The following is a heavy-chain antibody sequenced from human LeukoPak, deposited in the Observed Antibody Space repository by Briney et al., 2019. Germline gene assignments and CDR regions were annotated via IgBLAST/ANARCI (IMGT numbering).Heavy chain of an antibody. J-gene: IGHJ6*03. D-gene: IGHD2-2*01. CDR3: ARDLRYQPSNYYYYYMDV. CDR1: GDSVSGEYY. Sequence: SETLSLTCSVSGDSVSGEYYWSWIRQPPGKGLEWITYIYYTGTTNYDPSLKSRVTMSVDTSKNQFSLKLSSVTAADTAVYYCARDLRYQPSNYYYYYMDVWGKGTTVTVSS. CDR2: IYYTGTT. V-gene: IGHV4-61*08.